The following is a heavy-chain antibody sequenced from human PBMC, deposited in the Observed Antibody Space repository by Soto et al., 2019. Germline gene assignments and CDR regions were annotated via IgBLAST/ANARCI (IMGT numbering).Heavy chain of an antibody. Sequence: QVQLVESGGGVVQPGRSLRLSCAASGFTFSSYGMHWVRQAPGKGLEWVAVISYDGSNKYYADSVKGRFTISRDNSKNTQYQKMIRLSAEDTDVYYCGKEQGWVLGYCSGGSCSSGFDYWGQGTLVPVFS. D-gene: IGHD2-15*01. J-gene: IGHJ4*02. CDR3: GKEQGWVLGYCSGGSCSSGFDY. CDR1: GFTFSSYG. V-gene: IGHV3-30*18. CDR2: ISYDGSNK.